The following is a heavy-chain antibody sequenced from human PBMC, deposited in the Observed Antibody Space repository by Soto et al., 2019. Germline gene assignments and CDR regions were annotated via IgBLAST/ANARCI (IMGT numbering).Heavy chain of an antibody. Sequence: ASVKVSCKASGYTFTGYYMHWVRQAPGQGLEWMGWINPNSGGTNYAQKFQGRVTMTRDTSISTAYMELSRLRSDDTAVYYCARVAAAGTGGAYYVPFYYYYGMDVWGQGTTVTVSS. CDR1: GYTFTGYY. J-gene: IGHJ6*02. V-gene: IGHV1-2*02. D-gene: IGHD6-13*01. CDR3: ARVAAAGTGGAYYVPFYYYYGMDV. CDR2: INPNSGGT.